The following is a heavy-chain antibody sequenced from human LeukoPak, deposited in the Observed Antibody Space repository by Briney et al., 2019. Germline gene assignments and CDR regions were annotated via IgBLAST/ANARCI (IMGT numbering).Heavy chain of an antibody. CDR2: ISSGGGTI. CDR3: ARALYGGYEVDY. Sequence: GGSLRLSCAASGFTFSSYEMNWVRQAPGKGLEWVSYISSGGGTIYYADPVKGRFTISRDNAKNSLYLQMNSLRAEDTAVYYCARALYGGYEVDYWGQGTLVTVSS. D-gene: IGHD5-12*01. V-gene: IGHV3-48*03. J-gene: IGHJ4*02. CDR1: GFTFSSYE.